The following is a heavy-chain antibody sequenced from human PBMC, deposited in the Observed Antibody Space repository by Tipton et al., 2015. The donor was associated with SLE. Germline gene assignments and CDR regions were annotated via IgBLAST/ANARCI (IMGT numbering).Heavy chain of an antibody. CDR3: ARDPTDYYYMDV. Sequence: SLRLSCAASGFTFSSYGMHWVRQAPAKGLEWVAVIWYDGSNKHYADSVKGRFAISRDNSKNTLYLQMNSLRAEDTAVYYCARDPTDYYYMDVWGKGTTVTVSS. V-gene: IGHV3-33*01. CDR2: IWYDGSNK. J-gene: IGHJ6*03. CDR1: GFTFSSYG.